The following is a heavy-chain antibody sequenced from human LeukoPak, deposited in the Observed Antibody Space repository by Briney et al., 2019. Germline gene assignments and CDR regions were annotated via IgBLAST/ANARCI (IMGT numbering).Heavy chain of an antibody. V-gene: IGHV1-69*13. J-gene: IGHJ4*02. D-gene: IGHD3-10*01. CDR2: IIPIFGTA. CDR1: GGTFSSYA. CDR3: ARENRITMVRGVTPPLDY. Sequence: ASVKVSCKASGGTFSSYAISWVRQAPGQGLEWMGGIIPIFGTANYAQKFQGRVTITADESTSTAYMELSSLRSEDTAVYYCARENRITMVRGVTPPLDYWGQGTLVTVSS.